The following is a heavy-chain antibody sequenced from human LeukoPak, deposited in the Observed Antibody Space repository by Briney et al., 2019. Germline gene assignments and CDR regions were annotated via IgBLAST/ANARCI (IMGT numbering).Heavy chain of an antibody. J-gene: IGHJ6*03. CDR2: ISSSSSTI. Sequence: GGSLRLSCAASGFTFSSYEMNWVRQAPGKGLEWVSYISSSSSTIYYADSVKGRFTISRDNAKNSLYLQMNSLRAEDTAVYYCARGPIVYYYYYYMDVWGKGTTVTVSS. CDR1: GFTFSSYE. CDR3: ARGPIVYYYYYYMDV. V-gene: IGHV3-48*01. D-gene: IGHD2/OR15-2a*01.